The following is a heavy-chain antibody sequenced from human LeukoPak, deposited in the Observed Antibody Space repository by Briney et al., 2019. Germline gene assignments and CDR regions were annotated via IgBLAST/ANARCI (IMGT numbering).Heavy chain of an antibody. CDR3: TRDALYGDPSYYYMDV. Sequence: GGSLRLSRAASGFTFNGFWMSWVRQAPGKGLEWVANIKQDGSDIYYLGSVRGRFTISRDNAMNSLYLQMNSLRAEDTAVYYCTRDALYGDPSYYYMDVWGKGTMVTVSS. D-gene: IGHD4-17*01. CDR2: IKQDGSDI. CDR1: GFTFNGFW. J-gene: IGHJ6*03. V-gene: IGHV3-7*01.